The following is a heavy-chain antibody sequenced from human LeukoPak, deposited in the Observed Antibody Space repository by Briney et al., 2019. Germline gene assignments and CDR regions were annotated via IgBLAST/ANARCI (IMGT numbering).Heavy chain of an antibody. D-gene: IGHD6-13*01. CDR3: ARGAAWAAAGTN. Sequence: SVKVSCKASGGTYSNYAISWVRQAPGQGLEWMGRIIPIFGTANYAQKFQGRVTITTDESTSTAYMELSSLRSEDTAVYYCARGAAWAAAGTNWGQGTLVTVSS. J-gene: IGHJ4*02. CDR1: GGTYSNYA. V-gene: IGHV1-69*05. CDR2: IIPIFGTA.